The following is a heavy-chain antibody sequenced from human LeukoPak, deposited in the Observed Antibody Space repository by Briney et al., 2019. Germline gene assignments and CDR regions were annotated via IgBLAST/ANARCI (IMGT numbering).Heavy chain of an antibody. V-gene: IGHV3-33*08. J-gene: IGHJ6*02. CDR1: GFTFSSYG. Sequence: GGSLRLPCAASGFTFSSYGMHWVRQAPGKGLEWVAVIWYDGSNKYYADSVKGRFTISRDNSKNTLYLQMNSLRAEDTAVYYCARDPSGYSNSLGYYGMDVWGQGTTVTVSS. D-gene: IGHD4-11*01. CDR2: IWYDGSNK. CDR3: ARDPSGYSNSLGYYGMDV.